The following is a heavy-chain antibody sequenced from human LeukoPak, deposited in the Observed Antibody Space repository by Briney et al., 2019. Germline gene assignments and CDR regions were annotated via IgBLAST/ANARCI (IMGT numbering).Heavy chain of an antibody. CDR1: GGSFSGYY. D-gene: IGHD3-3*01. CDR2: INHSGST. CDR3: ARSRPSFGVVIIEPFDY. J-gene: IGHJ4*02. Sequence: SETLSLTCAVYGGSFSGYYWSWIRQPPGKGLEWIGEINHSGSTNYNPSLKSRVTISVDTSKNQFSLKLSSVTAADTAVYYCARSRPSFGVVIIEPFDYWGQGTLVTVSS. V-gene: IGHV4-34*01.